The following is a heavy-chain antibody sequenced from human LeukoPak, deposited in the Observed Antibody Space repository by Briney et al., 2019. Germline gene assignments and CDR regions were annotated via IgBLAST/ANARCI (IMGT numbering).Heavy chain of an antibody. J-gene: IGHJ4*02. CDR3: ASAPMTGYFY. CDR1: RFTFSSYS. CDR2: ISSSSSYI. D-gene: IGHD3-9*01. Sequence: GGSLRLSCAASRFTFSSYSMNWVRQAPGKGLEWVSSISSSSSYIYYADSVKGRFTISRDNAKNSLYLQMNSLRAEDTAVYYCASAPMTGYFYWGQGTLVTVSS. V-gene: IGHV3-21*01.